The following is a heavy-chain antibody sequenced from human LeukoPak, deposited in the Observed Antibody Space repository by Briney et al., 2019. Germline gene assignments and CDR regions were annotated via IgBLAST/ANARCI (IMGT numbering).Heavy chain of an antibody. CDR1: GGSISSGGYY. D-gene: IGHD3-16*01. CDR3: ARGGALGPPYFDL. V-gene: IGHV4-31*03. Sequence: SETLSLTCTVSGGSISSGGYYWSWIPQHPGKGLEWIGYIYYSGCTYYNPSLKSRATISVDPSKNQFSLRLSSVTPADTAVYYCARGGALGPPYFDLWGQGTLVSVSS. J-gene: IGHJ4*02. CDR2: IYYSGCT.